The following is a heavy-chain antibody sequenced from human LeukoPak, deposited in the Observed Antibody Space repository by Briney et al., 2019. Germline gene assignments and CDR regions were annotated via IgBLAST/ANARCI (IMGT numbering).Heavy chain of an antibody. Sequence: GESLKISCRGSGFSFTSYWISWVRQMPGKGLEWIGRIDPTDSYIDYSPSLQGHVTISADKSISTAYLQWSSLKASDTAMYYCARRVAYNYAFDFWGQGTLVTVSS. V-gene: IGHV5-10-1*01. J-gene: IGHJ4*02. D-gene: IGHD5-18*01. CDR2: IDPTDSYI. CDR3: ARRVAYNYAFDF. CDR1: GFSFTSYW.